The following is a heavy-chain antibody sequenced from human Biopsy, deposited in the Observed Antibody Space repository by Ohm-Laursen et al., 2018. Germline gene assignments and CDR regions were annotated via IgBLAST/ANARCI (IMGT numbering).Heavy chain of an antibody. Sequence: SQTLSLTCGVSGASVKTSGYFWAWIRQRPGKGLEWIGYISYNERTHYNPSLTSRLAISFDTSNNRISLQLRSVSVADTAVYYCVREPKTGTAEAWYFDLWGRGSPVTDPS. V-gene: IGHV4-31*11. CDR2: ISYNERT. CDR1: GASVKTSGYF. D-gene: IGHD3-9*01. J-gene: IGHJ2*01. CDR3: VREPKTGTAEAWYFDL.